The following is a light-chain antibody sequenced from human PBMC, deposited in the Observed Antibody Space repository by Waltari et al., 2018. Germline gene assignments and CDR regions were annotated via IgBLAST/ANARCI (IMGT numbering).Light chain of an antibody. CDR1: SNDVGGYNS. Sequence: QSALTQPASVSGSPGQSVTIFCAGTSNDVGGYNSVSWYQEYPGQAPRVIIYDVSERPSGGSDRFSGSKSGNTASLTISGLQAEDEADYYCSSQSSNDVVLFGGGTKLTVL. J-gene: IGLJ2*01. CDR3: SSQSSNDVVL. V-gene: IGLV2-14*01. CDR2: DVS.